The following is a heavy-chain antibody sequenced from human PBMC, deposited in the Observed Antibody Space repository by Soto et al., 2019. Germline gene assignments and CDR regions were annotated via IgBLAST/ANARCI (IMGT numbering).Heavy chain of an antibody. V-gene: IGHV3-30*18. CDR1: GFTFSSYG. Sequence: QVQLVESGGGVVQPGRSLRLSCAASGFTFSSYGMHWVRQAPGKGLEWVAVISYDGSNKYYADSVKGRFTISRDNSKNTLYLQMNSLRGEDTAVYYCAKTERSSGWYYFDYWGQGTLVTVSS. CDR3: AKTERSSGWYYFDY. J-gene: IGHJ4*02. CDR2: ISYDGSNK. D-gene: IGHD6-19*01.